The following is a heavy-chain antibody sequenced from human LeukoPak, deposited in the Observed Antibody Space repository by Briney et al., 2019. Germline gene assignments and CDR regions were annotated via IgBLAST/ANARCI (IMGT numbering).Heavy chain of an antibody. J-gene: IGHJ4*02. CDR2: ISAYNGNT. D-gene: IGHD2-15*01. CDR3: AVGKYCSGGSCYPPNY. CDR1: GYTFTSYG. Sequence: GASVKVSCKASGYTFTSYGISWVRQAPGQGLEWMGWISAYNGNTNYAQKFQGRVTITADKSTSTAYMELSSLRSEDTAVYYCAVGKYCSGGSCYPPNYWGQGTLVTVSS. V-gene: IGHV1-18*01.